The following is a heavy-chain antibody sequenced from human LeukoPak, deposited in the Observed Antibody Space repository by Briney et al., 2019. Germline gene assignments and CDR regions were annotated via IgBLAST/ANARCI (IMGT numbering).Heavy chain of an antibody. CDR1: GGSITSYY. D-gene: IGHD1-1*01. CDR2: VSSSGST. J-gene: IGHJ4*02. Sequence: PSETLSLTCTVSGGSITSYYWSWIRQPPGKGLEWIGYVSSSGSTNYNPSLKSRVIISTDTSKNRFSLKLTSVTAADTAVYFCARLIYNTYTNNWRFDYWGQGIPVTVSS. V-gene: IGHV4-59*08. CDR3: ARLIYNTYTNNWRFDY.